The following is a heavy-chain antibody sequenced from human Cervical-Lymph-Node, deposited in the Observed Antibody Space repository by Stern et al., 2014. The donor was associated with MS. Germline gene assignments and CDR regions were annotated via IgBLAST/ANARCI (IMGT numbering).Heavy chain of an antibody. CDR1: GGTFTTHP. CDR3: ASSLVASGH. CDR2: LIPFLNTA. V-gene: IGHV1-69*06. J-gene: IGHJ4*02. Sequence: VQLEEYGAEVKKPGSSVKVSCKASGGTFTTHPITWWRQAPGQGLEWMGGLIPFLNTANYAQKFQGRITITADKSTGTTYMEISSLRSDDTAVYYCASSLVASGHWGQGTLVIVS. D-gene: IGHD2-8*02.